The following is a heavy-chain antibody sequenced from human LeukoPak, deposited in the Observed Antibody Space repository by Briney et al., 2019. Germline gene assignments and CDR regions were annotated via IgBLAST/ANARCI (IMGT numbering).Heavy chain of an antibody. D-gene: IGHD2-8*01. CDR2: TNPSGGST. CDR3: ARDYQVMVSDYYGMDV. V-gene: IGHV1-46*01. CDR1: GYTFTSYY. J-gene: IGHJ6*02. Sequence: ASVKVSCKASGYTFTSYYMHWVRQAPGQGLEWMGITNPSGGSTSYAQKFQGRVTMTRDTSTSTVYMELSSLRSEDTAVYYCARDYQVMVSDYYGMDVWGQGTTVTVSS.